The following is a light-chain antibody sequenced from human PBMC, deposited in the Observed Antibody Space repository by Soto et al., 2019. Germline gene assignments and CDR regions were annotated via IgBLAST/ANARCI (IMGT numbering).Light chain of an antibody. CDR1: QGISSY. J-gene: IGKJ5*01. CDR2: AAS. Sequence: DIQLTQSPSFLSASVGDTVTITCRASQGISSYVAWYQQKPGKAPELLIYAASTLQSGVPSRFSGSGSGTEFTLTISSLQPEDFATYYCQQLSGHTITFGQGTRLEIK. V-gene: IGKV1-9*01. CDR3: QQLSGHTIT.